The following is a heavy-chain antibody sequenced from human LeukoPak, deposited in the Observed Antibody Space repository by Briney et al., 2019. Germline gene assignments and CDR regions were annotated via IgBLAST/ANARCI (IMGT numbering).Heavy chain of an antibody. Sequence: AGGSLRLSCAASGFTFSSYSMNWVRQAPGKGLEWVSSISSSSSYIYYADSVKGRFTISRDNAKNSLYLQMNSLRAEDTAVYYCAKETFDFWSGDNWFDPWGQGTLVTVSS. J-gene: IGHJ5*02. CDR1: GFTFSSYS. D-gene: IGHD3-3*01. CDR3: AKETFDFWSGDNWFDP. CDR2: ISSSSSYI. V-gene: IGHV3-21*01.